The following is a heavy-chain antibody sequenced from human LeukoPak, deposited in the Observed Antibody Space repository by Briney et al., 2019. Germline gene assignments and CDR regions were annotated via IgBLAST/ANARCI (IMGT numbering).Heavy chain of an antibody. CDR2: ISSSSSYI. Sequence: GGSLRLSCAASGFTFSSYSMNWVRQAPGKGLEWVSSISSSSSYIYYADSVKGRFTISRDNAKNSLYLQMNSLRSEDTAVYYCARGGGATELDDYWGQGTLVTVSS. J-gene: IGHJ4*02. CDR3: ARGGGATELDDY. CDR1: GFTFSSYS. V-gene: IGHV3-21*04. D-gene: IGHD5-12*01.